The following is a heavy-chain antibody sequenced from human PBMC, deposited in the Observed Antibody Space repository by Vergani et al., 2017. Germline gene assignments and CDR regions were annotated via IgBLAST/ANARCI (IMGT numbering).Heavy chain of an antibody. CDR1: GFTFSSYS. Sequence: EVQLVESGGGLVKPGGSLRLSCAASGFTFSSYSMNWVRQAPGKGLEWVSSISSSSSYIYYADSVKGRFTISRDNAKNSLYLQMNSLRAEDTAVYYCASLGQVGATGGFDYWGQGTLVTVSS. CDR2: ISSSSSYI. J-gene: IGHJ4*02. V-gene: IGHV3-21*01. CDR3: ASLGQVGATGGFDY. D-gene: IGHD1-26*01.